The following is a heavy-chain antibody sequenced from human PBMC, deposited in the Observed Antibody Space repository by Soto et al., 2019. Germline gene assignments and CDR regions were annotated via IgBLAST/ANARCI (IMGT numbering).Heavy chain of an antibody. V-gene: IGHV3-23*01. J-gene: IGHJ3*02. Sequence: VGSVRLSCASSVFAFSSHPMSCVRHSPEKWLEWVAGISDGGDLTYNADSVRGRFTISRDNSRNTLYLQMNSLRAEDTAVYYCARRVIGSSRDFDICGLGTLVTVSS. CDR3: ARRVIGSSRDFDI. CDR2: ISDGGDLT. D-gene: IGHD3-10*01. CDR1: VFAFSSHP.